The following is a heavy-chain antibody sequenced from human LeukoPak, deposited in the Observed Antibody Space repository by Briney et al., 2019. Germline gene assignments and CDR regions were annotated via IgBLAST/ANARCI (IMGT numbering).Heavy chain of an antibody. CDR2: INSDGSST. Sequence: GGPLRLSCAASGFTFSSYWMHWVRQAPGKGLVWVSRINSDGSSTSYADSVKGRFTISRDNAKNTLYLQMNSLRAEDTAVYYCARDQMAYCSSTSCYDDGMDVWGKGTTVTVSS. D-gene: IGHD2-2*01. CDR1: GFTFSSYW. CDR3: ARDQMAYCSSTSCYDDGMDV. V-gene: IGHV3-74*01. J-gene: IGHJ6*04.